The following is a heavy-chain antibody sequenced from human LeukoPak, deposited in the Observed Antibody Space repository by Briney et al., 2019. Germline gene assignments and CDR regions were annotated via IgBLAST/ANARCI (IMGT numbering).Heavy chain of an antibody. CDR1: GFTFSNAW. D-gene: IGHD1-26*01. CDR3: ARGSLGNYYYYMDV. Sequence: GGSLRLSCVASGFTFSNAWMSWVRQAPGKGLEWVGRFKSKVDGGTTDYAAPVKGRFTFSRDDSKNTLYLQMNSLRAEDTAVYYCARGSLGNYYYYMDVWGKGTTVTVSS. V-gene: IGHV3-15*01. J-gene: IGHJ6*03. CDR2: FKSKVDGGTT.